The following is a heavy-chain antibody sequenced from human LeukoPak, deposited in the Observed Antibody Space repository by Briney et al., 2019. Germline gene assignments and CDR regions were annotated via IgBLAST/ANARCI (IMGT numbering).Heavy chain of an antibody. V-gene: IGHV5-51*01. CDR3: ARHLGDPEWLLFLLPNWFDP. J-gene: IGHJ5*02. Sequence: GESLKISCKGSGYSFTSYWIGWVRQMPGKSLEWMGIIYPGDSDTRYSPSFQGQVTISADKSISTAYLQWNSLKASDTAMYYCARHLGDPEWLLFLLPNWFDPWGQGTLVTVSS. CDR1: GYSFTSYW. D-gene: IGHD3-3*01. CDR2: IYPGDSDT.